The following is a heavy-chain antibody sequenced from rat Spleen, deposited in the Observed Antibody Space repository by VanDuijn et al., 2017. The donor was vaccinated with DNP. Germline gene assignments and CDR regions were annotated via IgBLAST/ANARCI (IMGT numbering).Heavy chain of an antibody. CDR1: GFTFNNYW. CDR3: ALLGAGAMDA. Sequence: EVQLVESGGGLVQPGRSPKLSCAASGFTFNNYWMTWIRQVPGQGLEWVASITSSGGSTYYPDSVKGRFTISRDNAKNTLYLQMNSLRSEDTATYYCALLGAGAMDAWGQGTSVTVSS. CDR2: ITSSGGST. D-gene: IGHD5-1*01. J-gene: IGHJ4*01. V-gene: IGHV5-31*01.